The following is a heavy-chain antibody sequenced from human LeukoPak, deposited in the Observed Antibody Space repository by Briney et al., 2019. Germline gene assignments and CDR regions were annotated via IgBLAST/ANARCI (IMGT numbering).Heavy chain of an antibody. Sequence: PGGSLRLSCAASGFTVRSNYMSWVRQAPGKGLEWVSVIYSGGTTYYADSVKGRFTISRDNSKNTLYLQMNSLRVHDTAVYYCTTGRRYSSGWFYFDDWGQGTLVTVSS. CDR1: GFTVRSNY. CDR3: TTGRRYSSGWFYFDD. D-gene: IGHD6-19*01. V-gene: IGHV3-53*01. J-gene: IGHJ4*02. CDR2: IYSGGTT.